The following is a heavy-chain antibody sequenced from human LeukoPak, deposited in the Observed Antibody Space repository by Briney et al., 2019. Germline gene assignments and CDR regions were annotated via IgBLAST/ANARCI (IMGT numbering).Heavy chain of an antibody. CDR2: ISSRDNLI. CDR1: GFVVNDYY. V-gene: IGHV3-11*01. J-gene: IGHJ4*02. Sequence: GGSLRLSCAASGFVVNDYYMNWIRLAPGKGLEWVSYISSRDNLIYYADSVKGRFTISTDNAKNAVFLQLNRLTVEDTAVYYCAREQWFRWEFWGQGVLVTVSS. CDR3: AREQWFRWEF. D-gene: IGHD3-10*01.